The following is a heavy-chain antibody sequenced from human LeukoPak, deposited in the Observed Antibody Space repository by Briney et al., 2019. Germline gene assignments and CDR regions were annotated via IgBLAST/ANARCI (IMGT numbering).Heavy chain of an antibody. J-gene: IGHJ4*02. CDR1: GFTFSSYA. D-gene: IGHD1-26*01. CDR3: AREYSGSYPFDY. CDR2: ISYDGSNK. Sequence: GGSLRLSCAASGFTFSSYAMHWVRQAPGKGLEWVAVISYDGSNKYYAESVKGRFTISRDNSKNTRYLQMNSLRAEDTAVYYCAREYSGSYPFDYWGQGTLVTVSS. V-gene: IGHV3-30*01.